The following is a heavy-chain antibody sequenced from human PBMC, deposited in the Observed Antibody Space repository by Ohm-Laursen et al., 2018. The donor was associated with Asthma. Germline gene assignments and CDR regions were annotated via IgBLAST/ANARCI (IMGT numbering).Heavy chain of an antibody. CDR2: INTNTGNP. CDR1: GYTFTTHA. CDR3: ARNYYGSVGAYYYFDY. V-gene: IGHV7-4-1*02. D-gene: IGHD3-10*01. J-gene: IGHJ4*02. Sequence: ASVKVSCKASGYTFTTHAMNWVRQAPGQGLEWMGWINTNTGNPTYAQGFTGRFVFSLDTSVSTAYLQISSLKAEDTAVFYCARNYYGSVGAYYYFDYWGQGTLVTVSS.